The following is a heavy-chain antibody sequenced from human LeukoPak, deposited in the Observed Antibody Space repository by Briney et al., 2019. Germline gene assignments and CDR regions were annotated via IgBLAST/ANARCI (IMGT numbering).Heavy chain of an antibody. CDR1: GYSFTDYY. V-gene: IGHV1-2*02. CDR2: INPNGGGA. J-gene: IGHJ5*02. D-gene: IGHD3-3*01. CDR3: ARAVPAATGYYDFWSGSNWFDP. Sequence: ASVKVSCKASGYSFTDYYIHWVRQAPGQGLEWMGWINPNGGGANPAQKFQGRVTMTRDTSISTAYMEMSRLRSDDTAVYYCARAVPAATGYYDFWSGSNWFDPWGQGTLVTVSS.